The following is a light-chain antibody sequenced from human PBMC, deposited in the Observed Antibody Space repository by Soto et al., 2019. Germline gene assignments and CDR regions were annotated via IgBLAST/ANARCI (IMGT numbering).Light chain of an antibody. V-gene: IGKV1-6*01. J-gene: IGKJ4*01. CDR2: DAS. CDR3: LQDYSFPLT. CDR1: QGIRDA. Sequence: AIQMTQSPSSLSASVGDRVTITCRASQGIRDALGWYQQKPGKAPKLLIYDASSLQSGVPSRFSGSGSGSLFTLTISSLQPEDFATYYCLQDYSFPLTFGGGTNVEI.